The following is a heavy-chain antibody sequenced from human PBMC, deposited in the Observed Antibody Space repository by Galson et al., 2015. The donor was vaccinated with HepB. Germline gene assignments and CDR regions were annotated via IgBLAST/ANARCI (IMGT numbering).Heavy chain of an antibody. Sequence: SLRLSCAASGFTFTNAWMNWVRQAPGKGLEWVGRIKSKTDGGTTDYAAPVKGRFTISRDDSKNTLYLQMNSLKTEDTAVYYCTTDEENTASYAFDIWGQGTMVTVSS. CDR1: GFTFTNAW. V-gene: IGHV3-15*07. CDR3: TTDEENTASYAFDI. D-gene: IGHD2/OR15-2a*01. J-gene: IGHJ3*02. CDR2: IKSKTDGGTT.